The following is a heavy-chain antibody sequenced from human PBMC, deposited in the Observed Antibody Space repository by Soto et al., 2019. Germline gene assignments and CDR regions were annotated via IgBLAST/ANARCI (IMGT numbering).Heavy chain of an antibody. CDR1: GFTFNAYA. Sequence: EVQLLESGGDLVQPGGSLRLSCAASGFTFNAYAMTWVRQAPGKGLEWVSAIGGSGGNRYYAASVKGRLTISRDNSKDTVDLQLSRLRVEDTAVYYCARVASAYINSVDPWCKGILATVSS. V-gene: IGHV3-23*01. CDR2: IGGSGGNR. CDR3: ARVASAYINSVDP. J-gene: IGHJ5*02. D-gene: IGHD4-4*01.